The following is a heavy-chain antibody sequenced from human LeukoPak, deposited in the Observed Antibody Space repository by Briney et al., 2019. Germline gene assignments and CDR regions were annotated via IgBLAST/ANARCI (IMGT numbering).Heavy chain of an antibody. CDR2: IWYDGSKQ. CDR3: AGSDTIGYTPREWDYWYFDL. J-gene: IGHJ2*01. CDR1: GFTFSSYN. D-gene: IGHD3-16*02. V-gene: IGHV3-33*03. Sequence: GGSLRPSCAASGFTFSSYNMHWVRQAPSKGLEWVAYIWYDGSKQYYAGSVKGRFTISRDNAKNSLYLQMNSLRAEDTAVYYCAGSDTIGYTPREWDYWYFDLWGRGTLVTVSS.